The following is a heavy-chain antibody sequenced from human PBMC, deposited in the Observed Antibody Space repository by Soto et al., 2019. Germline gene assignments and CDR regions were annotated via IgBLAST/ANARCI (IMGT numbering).Heavy chain of an antibody. J-gene: IGHJ4*02. D-gene: IGHD1-26*01. V-gene: IGHV1-8*01. Sequence: QVQLVQSGAEVKMPGASVKVSCKASGYTFTDYGINWVRQATGQGLEWMGWMNPKSGDTVYAQKFQGRVSMPRATSINTAYMELNSLKSEDTAVYYCARGGCSVVGATVYWGQGTLVTVSS. CDR2: MNPKSGDT. CDR3: ARGGCSVVGATVY. CDR1: GYTFTDYG.